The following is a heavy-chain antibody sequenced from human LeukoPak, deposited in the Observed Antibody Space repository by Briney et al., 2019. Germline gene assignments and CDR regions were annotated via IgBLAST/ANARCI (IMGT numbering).Heavy chain of an antibody. J-gene: IGHJ4*02. CDR1: GGSIRSSYYY. Sequence: SETLSLTCTVSGGSIRSSYYYWGWIRQPPGKGLEWIGSIYDSGSTYYNPSLKSRVTISVDTSKNQFSLKLSSVTAADTAVYYCARSSGSYSRRFDYWGQGTLVTVSS. CDR3: ARSSGSYSRRFDY. CDR2: IYDSGST. D-gene: IGHD1-26*01. V-gene: IGHV4-39*07.